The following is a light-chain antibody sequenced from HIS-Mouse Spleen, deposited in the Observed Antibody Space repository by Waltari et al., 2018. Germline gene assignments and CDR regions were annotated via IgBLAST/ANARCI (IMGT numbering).Light chain of an antibody. CDR2: EDS. Sequence: SYELTQPPSVSVSPGQTARITCSGAALPKQYAYWYQQKSGPAPVLVIYEDSKRTSGIPERFSGSSSGTMATLTISGAQVEDEADYYCYSTDSSGNHRVFGGGTKLTVL. CDR3: YSTDSSGNHRV. V-gene: IGLV3-10*01. J-gene: IGLJ2*01. CDR1: ALPKQY.